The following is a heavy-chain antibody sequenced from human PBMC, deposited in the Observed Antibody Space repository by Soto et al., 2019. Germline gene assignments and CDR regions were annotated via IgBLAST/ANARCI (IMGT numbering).Heavy chain of an antibody. V-gene: IGHV1-18*01. D-gene: IGHD1-26*01. J-gene: IGHJ6*03. CDR3: ARDLDLVESSKGGYMDV. Sequence: GASVKVSCKASGYTFTSYGISWVRQAPGQGLEWMGWISAYNGNTNYAQKLQGRVTMTTDTSTSTAYMELRSLRSDDTAVYYCARDLDLVESSKGGYMDVWGKGTTVTVSS. CDR2: ISAYNGNT. CDR1: GYTFTSYG.